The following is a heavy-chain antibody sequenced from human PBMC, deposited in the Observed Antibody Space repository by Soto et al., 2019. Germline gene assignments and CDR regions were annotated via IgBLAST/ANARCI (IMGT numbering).Heavy chain of an antibody. CDR1: GGSISSGGYY. V-gene: IGHV4-31*03. Sequence: SETLSLTCTVSGGSISSGGYYWSWIRQHPGKGLEWIGYIYYSGSTYYNPSLKSRVTISVDTSKNQFSLKLSSVTAADTAVYYCASNVDYGGNSCSWFDPWGQGTLVTVSS. CDR3: ASNVDYGGNSCSWFDP. D-gene: IGHD4-17*01. J-gene: IGHJ5*02. CDR2: IYYSGST.